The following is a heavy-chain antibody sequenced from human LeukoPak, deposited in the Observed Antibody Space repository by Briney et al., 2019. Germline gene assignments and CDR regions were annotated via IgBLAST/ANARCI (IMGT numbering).Heavy chain of an antibody. J-gene: IGHJ6*03. D-gene: IGHD6-13*01. CDR3: ARDRSCYYYIDF. V-gene: IGHV4-61*02. CDR2: IYTSGST. Sequence: SETLSLTCTVSGCSISSGRYYWSCIRQPAGKGLDWIGRIYTSGSTNYNPSLHSRVSISVDPSKNQSSLELISVTAADSACDCCARDRSCYYYIDFWGKGTTVTISS. CDR1: GCSISSGRYY.